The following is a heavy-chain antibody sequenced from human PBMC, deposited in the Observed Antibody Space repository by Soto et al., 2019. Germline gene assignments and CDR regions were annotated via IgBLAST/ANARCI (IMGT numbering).Heavy chain of an antibody. J-gene: IGHJ5*02. V-gene: IGHV1-8*01. CDR1: GYTFTSYD. CDR3: ARVIHYDILAGYYTGVGWFDP. Sequence: QVQLVQSGAEVKKPGASVKVSCKASGYTFTSYDINWVRQATGQGLEWMGWMNPNSGNTGYAQKFQGRVTITRKTSISTGYMALGSLRSEDTAVYYCARVIHYDILAGYYTGVGWFDPWGQGTLVTVSS. CDR2: MNPNSGNT. D-gene: IGHD3-9*01.